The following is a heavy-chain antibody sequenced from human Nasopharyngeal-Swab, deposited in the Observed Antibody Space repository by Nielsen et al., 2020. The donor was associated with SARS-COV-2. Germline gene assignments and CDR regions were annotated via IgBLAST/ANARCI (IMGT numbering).Heavy chain of an antibody. CDR1: GGSISSYY. Sequence: SETLSLTFTVSGGSISSYYWSWIRQPAGKGLDWIGYISYSGSTNYNPSLKSRVTISVDTSKKQFSLGLSSLTAADTAVYYCARHAPPVYYYYMDVWGKGTTVTVSS. J-gene: IGHJ6*03. CDR3: ARHAPPVYYYYMDV. CDR2: ISYSGST. V-gene: IGHV4-59*08.